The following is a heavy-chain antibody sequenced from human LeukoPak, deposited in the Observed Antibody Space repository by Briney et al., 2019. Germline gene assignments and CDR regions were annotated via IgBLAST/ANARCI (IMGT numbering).Heavy chain of an antibody. CDR2: ISGISSYI. Sequence: GGSPRLSCAASGFTFSSYSMCSVCQAPGERLEWVSYISGISSYIYYADSVKGRFTISRDNAKNSLYLQMNSLRAEDTAVYYCARDMSAAGTIDYWGQGTLVTVSS. CDR1: GFTFSSYS. V-gene: IGHV3-21*01. CDR3: ARDMSAAGTIDY. J-gene: IGHJ4*02. D-gene: IGHD6-13*01.